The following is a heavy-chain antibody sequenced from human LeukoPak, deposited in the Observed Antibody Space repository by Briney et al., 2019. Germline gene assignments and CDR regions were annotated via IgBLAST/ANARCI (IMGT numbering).Heavy chain of an antibody. D-gene: IGHD3-10*01. Sequence: SETMSLTCAVSGYSISSGYYWGWIRQPPGKGLEWIGIIYHSGSTFYNPSLKSRVTISADTSKNQFSLTLSSVTAADTAGYYCERREGATPMVAFDIWGQPTMFTVSS. CDR3: ERREGATPMVAFDI. J-gene: IGHJ3*02. CDR1: GYSISSGYY. V-gene: IGHV4-38-2*01. CDR2: IYHSGST.